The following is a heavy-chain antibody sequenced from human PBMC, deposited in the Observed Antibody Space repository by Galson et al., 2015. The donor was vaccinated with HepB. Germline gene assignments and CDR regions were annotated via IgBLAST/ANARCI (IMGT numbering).Heavy chain of an antibody. Sequence: SLRLSCAASGFTFSSYAMHWVRQAPGKGLEYVSAISSNGGSTYYADSVKGGFTISRDNSKNTLYLQKGSLRAEDMAVYYCARGGPTVVTPFDYWGQGTLVTVSS. CDR3: ARGGPTVVTPFDY. V-gene: IGHV3-64*02. CDR1: GFTFSSYA. CDR2: ISSNGGST. J-gene: IGHJ4*02. D-gene: IGHD4-23*01.